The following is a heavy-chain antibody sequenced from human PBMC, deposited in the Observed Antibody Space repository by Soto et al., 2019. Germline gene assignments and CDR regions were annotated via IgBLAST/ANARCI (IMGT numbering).Heavy chain of an antibody. D-gene: IGHD3-10*01. CDR2: ISGYNGKT. CDR3: ARVLITMIRVPDYSGMDV. Sequence: QVQLVQSGAEVKNPGASVKVSCKPSGYTFTNYAISWVRQAPGQGLEWMGWISGYNGKTNYAQNFQGRLTMTTDTPTSSAYMELRSRRYDDTAVYFCARVLITMIRVPDYSGMDVWGQGTTVTVSS. V-gene: IGHV1-18*04. J-gene: IGHJ6*02. CDR1: GYTFTNYA.